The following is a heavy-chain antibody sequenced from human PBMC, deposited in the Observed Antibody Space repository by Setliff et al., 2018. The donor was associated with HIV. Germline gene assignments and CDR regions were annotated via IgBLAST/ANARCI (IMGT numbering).Heavy chain of an antibody. Sequence: PSETLSLTCSVSGGSISSHYWSWIRQPPGKGLEWIGSIYFSGRTNNNPSLKSRVTISVHTSKNQFSLKVRSVTAADTAVYYCATRAIVVIPDYWGQGTLVTVSS. V-gene: IGHV4-59*08. J-gene: IGHJ4*02. D-gene: IGHD3-22*01. CDR1: GGSISSHY. CDR2: IYFSGRT. CDR3: ATRAIVVIPDY.